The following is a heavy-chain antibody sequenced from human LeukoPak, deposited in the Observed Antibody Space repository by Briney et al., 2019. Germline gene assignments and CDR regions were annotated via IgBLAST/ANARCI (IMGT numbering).Heavy chain of an antibody. J-gene: IGHJ3*01. D-gene: IGHD3-10*01. CDR3: ARASYYESRNNIAFDL. Sequence: PSETLSLTCTVSGGSINNYYWSWIRQPAGKGLEWIGRINPSGSTKNNASLKSRVTMSLDTRKNQLSLNLASMTAADTAVYYCARASYYESRNNIAFDLWGRGTMVTVSS. CDR1: GGSINNYY. V-gene: IGHV4-4*07. CDR2: INPSGST.